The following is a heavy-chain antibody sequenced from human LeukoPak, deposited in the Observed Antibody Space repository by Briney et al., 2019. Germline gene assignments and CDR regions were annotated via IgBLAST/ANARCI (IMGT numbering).Heavy chain of an antibody. CDR2: IIPIFGTA. CDR1: GGTFSSYA. J-gene: IGHJ3*02. CDR3: ARMYYYASGDAFDI. V-gene: IGHV1-69*01. D-gene: IGHD3-10*01. Sequence: GASVKVSCKASGGTFSSYAISWVRQAPGQGLEWMGGIIPIFGTANYAQKFQDRVTITADESANTAYMELSSLRSEDTAVYYCARMYYYASGDAFDIWGQGTMVTVSS.